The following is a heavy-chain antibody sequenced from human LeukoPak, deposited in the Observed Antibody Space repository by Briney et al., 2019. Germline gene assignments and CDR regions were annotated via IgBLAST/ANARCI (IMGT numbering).Heavy chain of an antibody. J-gene: IGHJ5*02. CDR1: GFTFSDYG. V-gene: IGHV3-30*18. D-gene: IGHD3-10*01. Sequence: PGRSLRLSCAASGFTFSDYGMQWVRQAPGKGLEWVALISTDGSDKDYADSVKGRFTLSRDNSKNILYLQMNSLRVEDTAVYYCAKDGTRSWFGEATWGQGTLVTVSS. CDR3: AKDGTRSWFGEAT. CDR2: ISTDGSDK.